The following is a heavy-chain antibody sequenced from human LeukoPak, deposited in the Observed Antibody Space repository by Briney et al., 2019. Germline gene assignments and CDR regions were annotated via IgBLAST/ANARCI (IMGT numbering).Heavy chain of an antibody. V-gene: IGHV4-59*08. D-gene: IGHD6-13*01. CDR3: ARHGGSWTFDY. Sequence: SETLSLTCTVSGGSLSSYYWTWIRQSPGKGLEWIGYIDNSGSTNYNPSFKSRVTMSVDTSKNQFSLKLSSVTAADTAVYFCARHGGSWTFDYWGQGTLVTVSS. CDR2: IDNSGST. J-gene: IGHJ4*02. CDR1: GGSLSSYY.